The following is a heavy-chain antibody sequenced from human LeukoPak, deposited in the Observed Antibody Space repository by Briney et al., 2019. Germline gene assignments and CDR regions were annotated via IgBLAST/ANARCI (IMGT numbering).Heavy chain of an antibody. D-gene: IGHD2-21*02. Sequence: ASVKVSCKASGYTFASYGICWVRQAPGQGLEWMGWISAYHGNTNYAKKLQGRVTMTTDTTTSTAYMELRSMRSDDTAVYYCARDHIVVVTARDKAAQHAFDIWGQGAMVTVSS. V-gene: IGHV1-18*01. CDR2: ISAYHGNT. CDR3: ARDHIVVVTARDKAAQHAFDI. CDR1: GYTFASYG. J-gene: IGHJ3*02.